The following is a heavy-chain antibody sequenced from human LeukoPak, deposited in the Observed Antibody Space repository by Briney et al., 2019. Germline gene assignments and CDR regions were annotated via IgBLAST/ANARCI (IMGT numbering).Heavy chain of an antibody. Sequence: LGESLKISCKGSGYSFGNRWIGWVRQMPGKGLEWMGIIYPDDSDTIYKPSFEGQVTLSADTSLSTAYLQWSSLKASDTAMYYCARGAYGSGSSYNYYGMDVWGQETTDNVSS. V-gene: IGHV5-51*01. D-gene: IGHD3-10*01. CDR1: GYSFGNRW. CDR2: IYPDDSDT. J-gene: IGHJ6*02. CDR3: ARGAYGSGSSYNYYGMDV.